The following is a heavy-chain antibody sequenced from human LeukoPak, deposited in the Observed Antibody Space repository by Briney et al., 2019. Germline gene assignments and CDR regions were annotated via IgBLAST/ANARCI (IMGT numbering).Heavy chain of an antibody. CDR1: GYTFTSYA. Sequence: GASVKVSCKASGYTFTSYAMNWVRQAPGQGLEWMGWINTNTGNPTYAQGFTGRFVFSLDTSVSTAYLQISSLKAEDTAVYYRARGLWFGSQRVAFDIWGQGTMVTVSS. V-gene: IGHV7-4-1*02. CDR2: INTNTGNP. D-gene: IGHD3-10*01. CDR3: ARGLWFGSQRVAFDI. J-gene: IGHJ3*02.